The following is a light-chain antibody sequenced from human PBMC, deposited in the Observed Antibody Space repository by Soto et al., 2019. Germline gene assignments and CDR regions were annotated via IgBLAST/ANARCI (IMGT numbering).Light chain of an antibody. Sequence: QSVLTQRPSVSRAPGQRVTISCTGSSSNIGADYDVHWYQQLPGAAPKLLIYGNSNRPSGVPDRFSGPKSGTSPSLAIIGLKAGDEADYSCQPSERGLRGYDFGNGTQVTVL. V-gene: IGLV1-40*01. CDR1: SSNIGADYD. CDR2: GNS. CDR3: QPSERGLRGYD. J-gene: IGLJ1*01.